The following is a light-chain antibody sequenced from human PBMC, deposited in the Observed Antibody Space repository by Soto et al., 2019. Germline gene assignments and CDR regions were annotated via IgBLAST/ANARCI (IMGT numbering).Light chain of an antibody. J-gene: IGLJ1*01. CDR2: DVS. CDR1: SSDVGGYKY. V-gene: IGLV2-14*01. CDR3: CSYTSSSTLYV. Sequence: QSALTQPASVSGSPGQSITISCTGSSSDVGGYKYVSWYQQHPGKAPKLMIYDVSNRPSGVSNRFSGSKSGNTASLTISGLQAEDEADYYCCSYTSSSTLYVFGTGTKLTV.